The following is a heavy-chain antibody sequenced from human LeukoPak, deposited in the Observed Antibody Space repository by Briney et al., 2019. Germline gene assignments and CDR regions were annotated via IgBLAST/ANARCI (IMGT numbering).Heavy chain of an antibody. CDR1: GGSISSYY. V-gene: IGHV4-4*07. D-gene: IGHD1-26*01. Sequence: PSETLSLTCTVSGGSISSYYWSWIRQPAGKGLEWIGRIYTSGSTNYNPSLKSRVTISVDKSKNQFSLKLSSVTAADTAVYYCARAGGSYLDEAFDIWGQGTMVTVSS. J-gene: IGHJ3*02. CDR3: ARAGGSYLDEAFDI. CDR2: IYTSGST.